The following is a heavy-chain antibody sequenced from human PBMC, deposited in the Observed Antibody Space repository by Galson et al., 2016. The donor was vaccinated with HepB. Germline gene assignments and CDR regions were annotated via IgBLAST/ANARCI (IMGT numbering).Heavy chain of an antibody. CDR2: TWYDGSNK. J-gene: IGHJ5*02. Sequence: SLRLSCAASGFTFSNYGMHWVRQAPGKGLEWVAVTWYDGSNKNYADSVKGRFTISRDNSKNTLFLQMNSLRAEDTAVYYWARALSLRGVITSPHWFDPWGQGTTVTVSS. CDR1: GFTFSNYG. CDR3: ARALSLRGVITSPHWFDP. D-gene: IGHD3-10*01. V-gene: IGHV3-33*01.